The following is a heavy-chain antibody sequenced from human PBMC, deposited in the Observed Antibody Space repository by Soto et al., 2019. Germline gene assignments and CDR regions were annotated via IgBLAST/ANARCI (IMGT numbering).Heavy chain of an antibody. CDR2: IYFDGITT. D-gene: IGHD1-26*01. Sequence: PGGSLRLSCTASGFTFNTHWMHWVRQAPGKGLVWVSRIYFDGITTNYADNVKGRLNVSRDNAKNTVYLHVNTLRDEDTAVYYCARGGAMGVDYWGQGTLVTVS. J-gene: IGHJ4*02. V-gene: IGHV3-74*01. CDR3: ARGGAMGVDY. CDR1: GFTFNTHW.